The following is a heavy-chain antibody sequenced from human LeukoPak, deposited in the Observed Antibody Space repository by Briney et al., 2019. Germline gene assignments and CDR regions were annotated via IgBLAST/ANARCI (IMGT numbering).Heavy chain of an antibody. J-gene: IGHJ5*02. V-gene: IGHV4-4*07. CDR3: SRGGASGSHLHWFDP. CDR2: IYTSGST. CDR1: GGSISSYY. D-gene: IGHD3-10*01. Sequence: SETLSLTCTVSGGSISSYYWSWIRQPAGKGLEWIGRIYTSGSTNYNPSLKSRVTMSVETSKNQFSLKLSSVTAADTAVFYYSRGGASGSHLHWFDPWGQGTLVTVSS.